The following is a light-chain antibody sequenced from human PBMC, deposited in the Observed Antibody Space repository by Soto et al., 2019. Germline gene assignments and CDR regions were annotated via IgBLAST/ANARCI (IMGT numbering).Light chain of an antibody. CDR1: SSDVGGFNY. CDR3: CSYAGRYTYV. J-gene: IGLJ1*01. Sequence: QSALTQPRSVSGSPGQSVTMSCTGTSSDVGGFNYVSWYQRHPGKAPKLMIYDVSKRPSGVPDRFSGSKSDNTASLTISGLQAEDEADYYCCSYAGRYTYVFGTGTKVTVL. CDR2: DVS. V-gene: IGLV2-11*01.